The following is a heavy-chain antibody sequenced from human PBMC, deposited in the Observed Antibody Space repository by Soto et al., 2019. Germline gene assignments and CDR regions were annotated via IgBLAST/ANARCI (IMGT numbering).Heavy chain of an antibody. V-gene: IGHV1-69*13. CDR1: GGTFSSYA. CDR3: ARVTTVSNWFDP. J-gene: IGHJ5*02. CDR2: IIPIFGTA. Sequence: SVKVSCKASGGTFSSYAISWVRQAPGQGLEWMGGIIPIFGTANYAQKFQGRVTITADESTSTAYMELSSLRSEDTAVYYCARVTTVSNWFDPWGQGTLVTVSS. D-gene: IGHD4-4*01.